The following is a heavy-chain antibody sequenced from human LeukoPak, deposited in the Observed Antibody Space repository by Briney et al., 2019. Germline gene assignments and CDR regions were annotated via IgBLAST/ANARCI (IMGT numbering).Heavy chain of an antibody. V-gene: IGHV4-30-2*01. J-gene: IGHJ2*01. D-gene: IGHD3-10*01. CDR1: GGSISSGGYS. Sequence: TLSLTCAVSGGSISSGGYSWSWIRQPPGKGLEWIGYIYHSGSTYYNPSLKSRVTISVDRSKNQFSLKLSSVTAADTAVYYCAREAPGMVWYFDLWGRGTLVTVSS. CDR2: IYHSGST. CDR3: AREAPGMVWYFDL.